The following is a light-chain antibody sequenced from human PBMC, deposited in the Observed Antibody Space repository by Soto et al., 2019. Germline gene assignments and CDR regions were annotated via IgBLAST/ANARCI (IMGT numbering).Light chain of an antibody. CDR2: GAS. CDR3: TQNNNWPTWT. CDR1: QSVTSK. V-gene: IGKV3-15*01. Sequence: EIVITQSPATLSVSPGERPTLSCRDSQSVTSKLAWYQQTPGXAPRLLXYGASTRATGIQARSRGSGSGTEFNLTISSLQSEDFAVYYSTQNNNWPTWTFGKGTKV. J-gene: IGKJ1*01.